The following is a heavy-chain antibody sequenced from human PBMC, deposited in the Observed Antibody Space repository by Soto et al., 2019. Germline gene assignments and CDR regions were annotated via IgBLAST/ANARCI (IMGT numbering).Heavy chain of an antibody. Sequence: SETLSLTCTVSGGSISSGDYYWSWIRQPPGKGLDWIGYIYYSGSTYYNPSLKSRVTISVDTSKNQFSLKLSSVTAADTAVYYCAREGLLWFGKTRSPYNWFDPWGQGTLVTVSS. CDR2: IYYSGST. J-gene: IGHJ5*02. CDR3: AREGLLWFGKTRSPYNWFDP. D-gene: IGHD3-10*01. CDR1: GGSISSGDYY. V-gene: IGHV4-30-4*01.